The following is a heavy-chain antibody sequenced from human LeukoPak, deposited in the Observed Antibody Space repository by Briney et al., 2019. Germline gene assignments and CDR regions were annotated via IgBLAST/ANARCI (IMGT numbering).Heavy chain of an antibody. CDR1: GGSISSSSAY. D-gene: IGHD5-18*01. Sequence: SETLSLTCTVSGGSISSSSAYWGWIRQPPGKGLEWIGSIYYCKNTYSHPSLKSRVTISADTSKNQFSLTLGSVSAPDTAVYYCVSPRGFSYGYFDYWGQGTLVTVSS. CDR2: IYYCKNT. CDR3: VSPRGFSYGYFDY. J-gene: IGHJ4*02. V-gene: IGHV4-39*01.